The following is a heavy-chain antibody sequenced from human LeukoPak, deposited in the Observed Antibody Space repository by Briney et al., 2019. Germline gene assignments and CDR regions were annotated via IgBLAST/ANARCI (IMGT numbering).Heavy chain of an antibody. D-gene: IGHD3-3*01. J-gene: IGHJ6*02. CDR1: GGSISSYY. V-gene: IGHV4-59*08. CDR3: ARHYEPTIFGVVIPAPPYGMDV. CDR2: IYYSGST. Sequence: SETLPLTCTVSGGSISSYYWSWIRQPPGKGLEWIGYIYYSGSTNYNPSLKSRVTISVDTSKSQFSLKLSSVTAADTAVYYCARHYEPTIFGVVIPAPPYGMDVWGQGTTVTVSS.